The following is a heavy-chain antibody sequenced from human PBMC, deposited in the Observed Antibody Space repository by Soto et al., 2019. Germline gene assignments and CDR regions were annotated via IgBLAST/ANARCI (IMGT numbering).Heavy chain of an antibody. CDR2: INAGNGNT. Sequence: ASVKVSCKASGYTFTSYAMHWVRQAPGQRLEWMGWINAGNGNTKYSQKFQGRVTITRDTSTSTAYMELSSLRSEDTAVYYCATDGIAAAGTLLDYWGQGTLVTVSS. V-gene: IGHV1-3*01. CDR1: GYTFTSYA. D-gene: IGHD6-13*01. CDR3: ATDGIAAAGTLLDY. J-gene: IGHJ4*02.